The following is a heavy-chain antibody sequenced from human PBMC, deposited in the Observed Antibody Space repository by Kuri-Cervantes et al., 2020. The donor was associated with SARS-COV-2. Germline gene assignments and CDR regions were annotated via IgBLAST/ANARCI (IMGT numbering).Heavy chain of an antibody. CDR1: GYTFSSYY. CDR2: ISVWNRNT. D-gene: IGHD1-26*01. CDR3: ARGYYSHFDY. V-gene: IGHV1-18*01. Sequence: ASVKVSCKASGYTFSSYYMYWVRQAPGQGLEWLGWISVWNRNTDYAQKVQGRVTMTTDTSTSTAYMELRSLRSDDTVVYFCARGYYSHFDYWGQGTLVTVSS. J-gene: IGHJ4*02.